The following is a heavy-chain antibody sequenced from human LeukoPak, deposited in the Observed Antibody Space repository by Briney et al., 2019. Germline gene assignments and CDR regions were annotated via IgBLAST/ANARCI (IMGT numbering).Heavy chain of an antibody. CDR1: GFTFSSYG. Sequence: PGGSLRLSCAASGFTFSSYGMSWVRQAPGKGLEWVSGINWNGGSTGYADSVKGRFTISRDNAKNSLSLQMNSLRVEDTAVYYCARSMVVEKSYYYYYYMDVWGKGTTVTVSS. D-gene: IGHD3-22*01. CDR2: INWNGGST. J-gene: IGHJ6*03. CDR3: ARSMVVEKSYYYYYYMDV. V-gene: IGHV3-20*04.